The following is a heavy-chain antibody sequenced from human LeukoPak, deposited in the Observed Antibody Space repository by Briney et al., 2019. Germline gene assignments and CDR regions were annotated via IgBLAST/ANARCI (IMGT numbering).Heavy chain of an antibody. CDR1: GGSISSYY. V-gene: IGHV4-59*08. CDR3: ARLEAAAGTVWFDP. J-gene: IGHJ5*02. D-gene: IGHD6-13*01. Sequence: SETLSLTRTVSGGSISSYYWSWIRQPPGKGLEWIGYIYYSGSTNYNPSLKSRVTISVDTSKNQFSLKLSSVTAADTAVYYCARLEAAAGTVWFDPWGQGTLVTVSS. CDR2: IYYSGST.